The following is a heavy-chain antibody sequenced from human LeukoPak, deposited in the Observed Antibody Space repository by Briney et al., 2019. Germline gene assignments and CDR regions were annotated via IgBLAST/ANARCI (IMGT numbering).Heavy chain of an antibody. Sequence: GSLRLSCAASGFSFSNYWMHWVRQAPGKGLVWVTRMNSDGSATYYADSVQGRFTISRDNAKNTLYLQMNSLRAEDTAMYFCAKGPNYFDSWGQGTLVTVSS. CDR2: MNSDGSAT. J-gene: IGHJ4*02. CDR1: GFSFSNYW. CDR3: AKGPNYFDS. V-gene: IGHV3-74*01.